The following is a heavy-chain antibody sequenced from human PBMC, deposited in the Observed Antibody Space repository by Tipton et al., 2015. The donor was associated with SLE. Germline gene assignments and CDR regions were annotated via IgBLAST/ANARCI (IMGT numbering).Heavy chain of an antibody. V-gene: IGHV4-61*08. CDR1: GVSMSRGGHY. D-gene: IGHD1-26*01. CDR2: IYYSGST. CDR3: ARGRLGDSQHHFDY. Sequence: TLSLTCTVSGVSMSRGGHYWSWIRQPPGKGLEWIGYIYYSGSTNYNPSLKSRVTISVDTSKNQFSLKLSSVTAADTAVYYCARGRLGDSQHHFDYWGQGTLVTVSS. J-gene: IGHJ4*02.